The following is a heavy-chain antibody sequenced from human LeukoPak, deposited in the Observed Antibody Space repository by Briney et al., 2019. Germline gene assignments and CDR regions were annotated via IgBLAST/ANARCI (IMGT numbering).Heavy chain of an antibody. CDR3: AKASAAGPYYFDY. Sequence: GGSLRLSCAASGFTFDDYAMHWVQQAPGKGLEWVSGISWNSGSIGYADSVKGRFTISRDNAKNSLYLQMNSLRAEDMALYYCAKASAAGPYYFDYWGQGTLVTVSS. J-gene: IGHJ4*02. V-gene: IGHV3-9*03. CDR1: GFTFDDYA. D-gene: IGHD6-13*01. CDR2: ISWNSGSI.